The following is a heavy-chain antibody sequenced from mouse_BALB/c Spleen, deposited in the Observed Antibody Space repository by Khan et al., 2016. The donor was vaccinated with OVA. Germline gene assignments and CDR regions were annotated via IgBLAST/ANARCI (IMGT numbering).Heavy chain of an antibody. V-gene: IGHV1S137*01. CDR1: GYTFTDFA. D-gene: IGHD1-3*01. J-gene: IGHJ3*01. Sequence: QVQLQPSGAELVRPGVSVKISCKGSGYTFTDFAIHWVKQSHSKSLEWIGVISTYYGDPTYNQKFKDKATMTVDKSSSTAYMELGRLTSEDSAIYYCTRGSGKFRFAYWGQGTLVTVSA. CDR2: ISTYYGDP. CDR3: TRGSGKFRFAY.